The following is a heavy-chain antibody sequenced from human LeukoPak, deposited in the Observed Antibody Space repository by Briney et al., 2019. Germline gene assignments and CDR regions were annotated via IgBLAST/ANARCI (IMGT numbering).Heavy chain of an antibody. Sequence: PGGSLRLSCAASGFTSSSYGMHWVRQAPGKGLEWVAVISYDGSNKYYADSVKGRFTISRDNSKNTLYLQMNSLRAEDTAVYYCAKSSYSSSWYVFYYGMDVWGKGTTVTVSS. D-gene: IGHD6-13*01. V-gene: IGHV3-30*18. CDR3: AKSSYSSSWYVFYYGMDV. J-gene: IGHJ6*04. CDR1: GFTSSSYG. CDR2: ISYDGSNK.